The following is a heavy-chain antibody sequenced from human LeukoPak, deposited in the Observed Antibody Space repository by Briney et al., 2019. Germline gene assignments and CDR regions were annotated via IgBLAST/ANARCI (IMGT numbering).Heavy chain of an antibody. V-gene: IGHV4-39*07. CDR3: ARGRGSSWYYFDS. CDR2: IYYSGST. Sequence: SETLSLTCTVSGGSISSSSYYWGWIRQPPGKGLEWIGSIYYSGSTYYNPSLKSRVTISVDTSKNQFSLNLSSVTAADTAVYYCARGRGSSWYYFDSWGQGTLVTVSS. CDR1: GGSISSSSYY. J-gene: IGHJ4*02. D-gene: IGHD6-13*01.